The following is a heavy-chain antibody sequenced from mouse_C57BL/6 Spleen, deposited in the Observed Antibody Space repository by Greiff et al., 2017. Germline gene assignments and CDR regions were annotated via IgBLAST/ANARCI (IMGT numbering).Heavy chain of an antibody. CDR3: ARENDPGDYFDY. Sequence: QVQLQQSGPELVKPGASVKISCKASGYAFSSSWMNWVKQRPGKGLEWIGRIYPGDGDTNYNGKVKGKATLTADNSSSTAYMQLSSLTSEDSAVYFCARENDPGDYFDYWGQGPTLTVSS. CDR2: IYPGDGDT. J-gene: IGHJ2*01. CDR1: GYAFSSSW. V-gene: IGHV1-82*01. D-gene: IGHD2-3*01.